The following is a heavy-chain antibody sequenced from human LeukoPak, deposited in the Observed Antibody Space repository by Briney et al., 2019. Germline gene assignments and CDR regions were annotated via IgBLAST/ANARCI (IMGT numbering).Heavy chain of an antibody. V-gene: IGHV4-30-2*01. CDR3: ATFSDSRFDP. CDR2: IYHSGIT. J-gene: IGHJ5*02. Sequence: RSSETLSLTCTVSGGSISSGVYYWSWIRQPPGKGLEWIGYIYHSGITFYNPSLKSRVSISVDRSQNQFSLRLTSVTAADTALYYCATFSDSRFDPWGQGTVVTVSS. D-gene: IGHD2/OR15-2a*01. CDR1: GGSISSGVYY.